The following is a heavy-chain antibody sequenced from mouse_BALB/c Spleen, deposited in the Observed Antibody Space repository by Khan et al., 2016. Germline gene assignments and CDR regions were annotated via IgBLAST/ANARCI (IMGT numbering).Heavy chain of an antibody. CDR2: IWGDGST. J-gene: IGHJ3*01. Sequence: QVQLKESGPGLVAPSQSLSITCTVSGFSLSSYSVHWVRQPPGKGLEWLGMIWGDGSTAYKSDLKSRLRIRTEHSKSQAFLKMSSQQTDDTAMYYCARNDGNYEDAWFAYWGQGTLVTVSA. CDR3: ARNDGNYEDAWFAY. D-gene: IGHD2-1*01. V-gene: IGHV2-6-4*01. CDR1: GFSLSSYS.